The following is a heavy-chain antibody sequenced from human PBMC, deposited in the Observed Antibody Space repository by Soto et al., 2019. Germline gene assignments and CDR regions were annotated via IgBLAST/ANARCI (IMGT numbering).Heavy chain of an antibody. CDR3: AKNETTRPWGSP. CDR2: IYYVGST. D-gene: IGHD1-1*01. J-gene: IGHJ5*02. Sequence: QVQLQESGPGLVKPSQTLSLICTVSGDSIRNGIYYWSWIRQHPGKGLEWIGNIYYVGSTSYNPSLKSRVTISIDRSKNQFSLTLKSVTAADTAVYYCAKNETTRPWGSPWGPGTRVIVPS. CDR1: GDSIRNGIYY. V-gene: IGHV4-31*03.